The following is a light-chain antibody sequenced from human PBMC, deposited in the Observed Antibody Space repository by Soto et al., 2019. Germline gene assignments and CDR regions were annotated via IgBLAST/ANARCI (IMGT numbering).Light chain of an antibody. CDR3: QQYGGSPRVT. CDR2: GAS. CDR1: QSVSSNY. J-gene: IGKJ4*01. V-gene: IGKV3-20*01. Sequence: EIVFTHSPGTLSLSPGERATLSCRASQSVSSNYLAWYQQKPGQAPRLLIYGASSRATGIPDRFSGSGSGTDFTLTISRLEPEDFAVYYCQQYGGSPRVTFGGGTKVEIK.